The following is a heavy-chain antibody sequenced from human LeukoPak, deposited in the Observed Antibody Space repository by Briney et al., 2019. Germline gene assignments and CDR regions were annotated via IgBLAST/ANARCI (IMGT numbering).Heavy chain of an antibody. V-gene: IGHV1-69*13. D-gene: IGHD3-10*01. CDR2: IIPIFGTA. J-gene: IGHJ5*02. CDR3: ARWGGSEDYYDNWFDP. Sequence: RASVKVSCKASGGTFSSYAISWVRQAPGQGLEWMGGIIPIFGTANYAQKFQGRVTITADESTSTAYMELSSLRSEGTAVYYCARWGGSEDYYDNWFDPWGQGTLVTVSS. CDR1: GGTFSSYA.